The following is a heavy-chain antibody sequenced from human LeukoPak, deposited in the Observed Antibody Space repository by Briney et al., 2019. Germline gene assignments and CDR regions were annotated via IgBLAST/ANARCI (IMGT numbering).Heavy chain of an antibody. J-gene: IGHJ4*02. CDR2: IIPIFGTA. D-gene: IGHD3-10*01. CDR3: ARSRKVRGVIIGATFDY. V-gene: IGHV1-69*05. Sequence: SVKVSCKASGGTFSSYAISWVRQAPGQGLEWMGGIIPIFGTANYAQKLQGRVTMTTDTSTSTAYMELRSLRSDDTAVYYCARSRKVRGVIIGATFDYWGQGTLVTVSS. CDR1: GGTFSSYA.